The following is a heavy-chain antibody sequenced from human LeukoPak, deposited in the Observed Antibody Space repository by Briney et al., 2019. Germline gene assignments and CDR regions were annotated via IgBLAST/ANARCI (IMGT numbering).Heavy chain of an antibody. CDR3: ARGPAAMTD. J-gene: IGHJ4*02. CDR2: IKTDGSEK. V-gene: IGHV3-7*03. D-gene: IGHD2-2*01. CDR1: GFTFSNYW. Sequence: GGSLRLSCTASGFTFSNYWMSWVRQAPGKGLEWVANIKTDGSEKYYVDSVKGRFTVSRDNAKNSLYLQIDSLRAEDTALYYCARGPAAMTDWGQGTLVTVSS.